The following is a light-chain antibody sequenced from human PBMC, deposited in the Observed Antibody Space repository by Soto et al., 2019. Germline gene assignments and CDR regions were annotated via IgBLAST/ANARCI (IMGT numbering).Light chain of an antibody. J-gene: IGKJ5*01. CDR2: YAS. CDR3: QQRSNWPIT. Sequence: EIVLTQSPATLSLSPGERATLSCRASQSVSSYLAWYQQKPGQAPRLLIYYASNRATGIPDRFSGSGSGTDFTLTISSLEPEDFAVYYCQQRSNWPITFGQGTRLEIK. CDR1: QSVSSY. V-gene: IGKV3-11*01.